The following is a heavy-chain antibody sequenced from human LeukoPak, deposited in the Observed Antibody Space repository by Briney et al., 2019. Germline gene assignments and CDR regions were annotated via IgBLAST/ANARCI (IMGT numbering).Heavy chain of an antibody. J-gene: IGHJ4*02. V-gene: IGHV4-4*07. D-gene: IGHD2-15*01. CDR2: IYSSGST. Sequence: SETLSLTCTVSGGSISGYYWSWIRQPAGKGLEWIGHIYSSGSTNYNPSLKSRVTMSLDTSTNQFSLKLSSVTAADTAVYYCARAYSRGGSFHWGQGTLVTVSS. CDR1: GGSISGYY. CDR3: ARAYSRGGSFH.